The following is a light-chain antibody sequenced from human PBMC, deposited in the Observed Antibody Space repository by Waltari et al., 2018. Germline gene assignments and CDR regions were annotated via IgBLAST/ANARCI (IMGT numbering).Light chain of an antibody. V-gene: IGLV1-47*01. CDR2: WNN. Sequence: QSVLTQPPSTSGTPGQAVTISCSGSSSNIANNSVYWYQQLPGTAPKLPVYWNNRRPSGLTDRFFASKSGTSASLAISGLRSEDEGDYYCLAWDASLSGWVFGGGTKVTVL. CDR1: SSNIANNS. J-gene: IGLJ3*02. CDR3: LAWDASLSGWV.